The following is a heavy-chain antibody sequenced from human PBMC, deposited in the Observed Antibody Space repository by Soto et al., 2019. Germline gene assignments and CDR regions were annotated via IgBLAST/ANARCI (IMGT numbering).Heavy chain of an antibody. V-gene: IGHV3-23*01. CDR3: ANVMIDFGGAPADY. Sequence: EVQLLESGGGLIHPGGSLRLSCAASGFIFRNYAMSWVRQAPGKGLEWVSGISGSGGITYYADSVKGRFTISRDNSKNALYLQMSCFRSVDTAIYYCANVMIDFGGAPADYWGQGTLVIVSS. J-gene: IGHJ4*02. D-gene: IGHD3-16*01. CDR1: GFIFRNYA. CDR2: ISGSGGIT.